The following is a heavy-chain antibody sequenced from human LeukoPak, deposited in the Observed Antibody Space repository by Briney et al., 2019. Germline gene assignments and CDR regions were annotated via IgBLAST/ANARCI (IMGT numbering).Heavy chain of an antibody. CDR2: IYYSGST. D-gene: IGHD5-24*01. V-gene: IGHV4-61*01. CDR1: GFSLSNASMG. J-gene: IGHJ4*02. Sequence: SGPVLVKPTETLTLTCTVSGFSLSNASMGVSWIRQPPGKGLEWIGYIYYSGSTNYNPSLKSRVTISVDTSKNQFSLKLSSVTAADTAVYYCARSESSRDGYLGYFDYWGQGTLVTVSS. CDR3: ARSESSRDGYLGYFDY.